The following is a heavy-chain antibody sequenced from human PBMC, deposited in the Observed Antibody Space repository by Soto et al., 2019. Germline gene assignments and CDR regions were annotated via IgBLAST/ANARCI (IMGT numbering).Heavy chain of an antibody. V-gene: IGHV4-4*02. CDR1: NGPVTSPTNW. D-gene: IGHD3-10*01. Sequence: QVQLQESGPGLVEPSGTLSLTCAVSNGPVTSPTNWWSWVRQPPGKGLEWIGDIYHSGSTNYNPSLKSRVTISVDKSKNQCSLRLNSVTAADTAVYYCARGDDSGSWYYYYMEVWGKGTTVTVSS. CDR2: IYHSGST. J-gene: IGHJ6*03. CDR3: ARGDDSGSWYYYYMEV.